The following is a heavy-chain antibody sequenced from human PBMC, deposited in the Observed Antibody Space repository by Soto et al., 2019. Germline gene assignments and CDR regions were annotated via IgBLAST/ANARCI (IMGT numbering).Heavy chain of an antibody. CDR1: GFTFSSYA. Sequence: GGSLRLSCAASGFTFSSYAMHWVRQAPGKGLEGVAVISYDGSNKYYADSVKGRFTISRDNSKNTLYLQMNSLRAEDTAVYYCARTSVRTGTTDYWGQGTLVTVSS. CDR3: ARTSVRTGTTDY. D-gene: IGHD1-1*01. V-gene: IGHV3-30-3*01. J-gene: IGHJ4*02. CDR2: ISYDGSNK.